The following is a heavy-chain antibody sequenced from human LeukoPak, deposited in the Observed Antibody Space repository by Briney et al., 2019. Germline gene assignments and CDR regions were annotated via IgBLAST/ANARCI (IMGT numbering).Heavy chain of an antibody. V-gene: IGHV3-48*03. CDR2: ISSSAIRI. D-gene: IGHD3-10*01. CDR3: ARDRGQYPSYGMDV. Sequence: SGGPLRLSCAPSGFPFNSFEMTWVRKAPGKGLEGVSYISSSAIRIYYVDSVKGRFTISRDNAKNPLYLQMTSLRAEDPAVYYCARDRGQYPSYGMDVWGQGTTVTVSS. J-gene: IGHJ6*02. CDR1: GFPFNSFE.